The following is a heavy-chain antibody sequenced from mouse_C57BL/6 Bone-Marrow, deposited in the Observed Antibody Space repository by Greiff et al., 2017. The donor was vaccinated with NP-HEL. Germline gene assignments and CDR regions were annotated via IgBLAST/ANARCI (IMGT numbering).Heavy chain of an antibody. CDR3: ARHGGYDGYWYYDV. V-gene: IGHV5-2*01. CDR2: INSDGGST. CDR1: EYEFPSHD. Sequence: EVKVVESGGGLVQPGESLKLSCESNEYEFPSHDMSWVRQTPGKRLELVAAINSDGGSTYYPDTIERRFIITRDNTKKTLYLQLRSLTSEDSAVYYCARHGGYDGYWYYDVWGTGTTVTVSS. D-gene: IGHD2-3*01. J-gene: IGHJ1*03.